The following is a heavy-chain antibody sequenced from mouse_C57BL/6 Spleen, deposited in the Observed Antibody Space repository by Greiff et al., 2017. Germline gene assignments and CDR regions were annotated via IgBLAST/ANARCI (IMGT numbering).Heavy chain of an antibody. J-gene: IGHJ2*01. Sequence: QVQLQQPGAELVRPGSSVKLSCKASGYTFTSYWMDWVKQRPGQGLEWIGNIYPSDSETHYNQKFKDKATLTVDKSSSTAYMQLSSLTSEDSAVYYCARSQNFDYWGQGTTLTVSP. CDR1: GYTFTSYW. D-gene: IGHD3-1*01. V-gene: IGHV1-61*01. CDR2: IYPSDSET. CDR3: ARSQNFDY.